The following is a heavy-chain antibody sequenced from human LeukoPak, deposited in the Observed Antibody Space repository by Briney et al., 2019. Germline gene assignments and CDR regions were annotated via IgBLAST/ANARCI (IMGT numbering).Heavy chain of an antibody. CDR1: GYTFTSYG. D-gene: IGHD5-18*01. Sequence: ASVKVSCKASGYTFTSYGISWVRQAPGQGLEWMGWISAYNGNTNYAQKLQGRVTMTEDTSTDTAYMELSSLRSEDTAVYYCATATRFGQLWGHWGQGTLVTVSS. V-gene: IGHV1-18*01. CDR3: ATATRFGQLWGH. J-gene: IGHJ4*02. CDR2: ISAYNGNT.